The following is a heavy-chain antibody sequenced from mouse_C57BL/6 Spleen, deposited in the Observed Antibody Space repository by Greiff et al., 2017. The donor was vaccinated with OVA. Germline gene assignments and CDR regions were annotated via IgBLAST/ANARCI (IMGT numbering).Heavy chain of an antibody. V-gene: IGHV5-4*01. Sequence: EVHLVESGGGLVKPGGSLKLSCAASGFTFSSYAMSWVRQTPEKRLEWVATISDGGSYTYYPDNVKGRFTISRDNAKNNLYLQMSHLKSEDTAMYYCARDANWDSYYFDYWGQGTTLTVSS. CDR2: ISDGGSYT. J-gene: IGHJ2*01. D-gene: IGHD4-1*02. CDR1: GFTFSSYA. CDR3: ARDANWDSYYFDY.